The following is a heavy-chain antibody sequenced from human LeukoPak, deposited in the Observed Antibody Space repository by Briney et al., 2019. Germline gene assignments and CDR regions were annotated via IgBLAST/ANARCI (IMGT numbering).Heavy chain of an antibody. D-gene: IGHD2/OR15-2a*01. J-gene: IGHJ6*03. CDR2: INPNSGGT. Sequence: ASVKVSCKASGFTFTGYYIHWVRQAPGQGLEWMGWINPNSGGTNYAQKFQGRVTMTWDTSISTAYMELSGLRSDDTAVYYCARRKRIDMDVCGKGTPVTVSS. CDR1: GFTFTGYY. V-gene: IGHV1-2*02. CDR3: ARRKRIDMDV.